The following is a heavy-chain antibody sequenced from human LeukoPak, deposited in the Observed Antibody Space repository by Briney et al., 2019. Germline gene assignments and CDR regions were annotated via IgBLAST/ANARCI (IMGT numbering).Heavy chain of an antibody. D-gene: IGHD2-15*01. Sequence: GGSLRLSCAVSGFTLSDHNMDWVRQAPGKGLEWVGRTTNKAHSYTTEYAASGKGRFTTSRDDSQNSLYLQMNSLKTEDTAVYYCARAPSGIDYWGQGILVTVSS. J-gene: IGHJ4*02. V-gene: IGHV3-72*01. CDR3: ARAPSGIDY. CDR2: TTNKAHSYTT. CDR1: GFTLSDHN.